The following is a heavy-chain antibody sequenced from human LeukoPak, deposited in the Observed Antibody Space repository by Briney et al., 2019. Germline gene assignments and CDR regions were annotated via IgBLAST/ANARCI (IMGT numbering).Heavy chain of an antibody. J-gene: IGHJ3*02. D-gene: IGHD5-24*01. V-gene: IGHV4-31*03. Sequence: SETLSLTCTVSGGSINTAGGYWTWIRQHSGKVLEWIGYVYYSGSTDFNPSLKSRITISVDTSKNQFSLKLSSMTAADTAVYYCARQALATMTFDIWGQGTMVTVSS. CDR2: VYYSGST. CDR3: ARQALATMTFDI. CDR1: GGSINTAGGY.